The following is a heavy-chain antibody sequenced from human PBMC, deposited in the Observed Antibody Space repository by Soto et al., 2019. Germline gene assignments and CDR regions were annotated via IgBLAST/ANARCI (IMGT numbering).Heavy chain of an antibody. J-gene: IGHJ4*02. CDR3: ANTITPGVLRFLEWAESRYYFDY. CDR1: GFTFSSYA. D-gene: IGHD3-3*01. CDR2: VSGSGGST. V-gene: IGHV3-23*01. Sequence: GGSLRLSCAASGFTFSSYAMSWVRQAPGKGLEWVSAVSGSGGSTYYADSVKGRFTIPRDNSKNTLYLQMNSLRAEDTAVYYCANTITPGVLRFLEWAESRYYFDYWGQGTLVTVSS.